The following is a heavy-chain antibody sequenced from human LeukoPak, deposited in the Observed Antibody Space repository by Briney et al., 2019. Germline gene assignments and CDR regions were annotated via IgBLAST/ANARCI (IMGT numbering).Heavy chain of an antibody. V-gene: IGHV4-59*01. CDR3: AATMLGAFDI. CDR1: GGSISSYY. J-gene: IGHJ3*02. D-gene: IGHD3-10*02. Sequence: SETLSLTCTVSGGSISSYYWSWIRQPPGKGLEWIGYIYYSGSTNYNPSLKSRVTISVDTSKNQFSLKLSSVTAAATAVYYCAATMLGAFDIWGQGTMVTVSS. CDR2: IYYSGST.